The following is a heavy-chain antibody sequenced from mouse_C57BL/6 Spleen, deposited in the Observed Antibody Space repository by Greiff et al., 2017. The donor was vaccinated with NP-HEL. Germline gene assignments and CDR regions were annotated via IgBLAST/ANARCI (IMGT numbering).Heavy chain of an antibody. CDR3: TTWITTVVATDY. CDR2: IDPENGDT. CDR1: GFNIKDDY. Sequence: EVMLVESGAELVRPGASVKLSCTASGFNIKDDYMHWVKQRPEQGLEWIGWIDPENGDTEYASKFQGKATITADTSSNTAYLQLSSLTSEDTAVYYCTTWITTVVATDYWGQGTTLTVSS. V-gene: IGHV14-4*01. J-gene: IGHJ2*01. D-gene: IGHD1-1*01.